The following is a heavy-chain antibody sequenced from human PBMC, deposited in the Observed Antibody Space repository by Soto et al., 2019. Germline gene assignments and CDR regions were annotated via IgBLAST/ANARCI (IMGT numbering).Heavy chain of an antibody. CDR1: GGSISSGGYY. CDR3: ARWIAMVRGVSSWFDP. Sequence: QVQLQESGPGLVKPSQTLSLTCTVSGGSISSGGYYWSWIRQHPGKGLEWIGYIYYSGSTYYNPSLKSRVTISVDTSKNQFALKLGSVTAADTAVYYCARWIAMVRGVSSWFDPWGQGTLVTVSS. V-gene: IGHV4-31*03. D-gene: IGHD3-10*01. J-gene: IGHJ5*02. CDR2: IYYSGST.